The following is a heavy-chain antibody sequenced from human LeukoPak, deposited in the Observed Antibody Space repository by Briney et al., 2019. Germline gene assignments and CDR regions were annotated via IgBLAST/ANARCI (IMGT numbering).Heavy chain of an antibody. J-gene: IGHJ4*02. D-gene: IGHD3-16*01. CDR3: AKDRGAGAYFDY. CDR1: GFTFSNYA. CDR2: IIHDGSKK. Sequence: GGSLRLSCAASGFTFSNYAIHWVRQAPGKGLEWVAVIIHDGSKKFYTDSVKGRFTISRDSSKNTLYLQMNSLRAEDTAVYYCAKDRGAGAYFDYWGQGTLVTVSS. V-gene: IGHV3-30-3*01.